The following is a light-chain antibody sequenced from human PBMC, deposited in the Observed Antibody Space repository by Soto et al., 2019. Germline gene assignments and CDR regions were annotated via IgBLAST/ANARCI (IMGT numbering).Light chain of an antibody. CDR1: QSVRTN. V-gene: IGKV3-15*01. CDR2: AAS. CDR3: QHYGGMWT. J-gene: IGKJ1*01. Sequence: EVVVTQSPATLSVSLGGRATLSCRASQSVRTNLAWYQQKPGQAPRLLIYAASTRATGIPARFSGSGSGTEFTLTITSLQSEDFAVYWCQHYGGMWTFGQGTKVEIK.